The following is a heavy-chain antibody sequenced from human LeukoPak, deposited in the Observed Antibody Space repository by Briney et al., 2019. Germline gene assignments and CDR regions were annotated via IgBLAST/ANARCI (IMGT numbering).Heavy chain of an antibody. CDR2: INSDGSSA. CDR1: GFTFSSYW. Sequence: GGSLRLSCAASGFTFSSYWMHWVRQAPGKGLVGVSRINSDGSSATYANSVKGRFTISRDNAKNTLYLQMDSLRAEDTAVYYCARGPFDDYWGQGTLVTVSS. V-gene: IGHV3-74*01. CDR3: ARGPFDDY. J-gene: IGHJ4*02.